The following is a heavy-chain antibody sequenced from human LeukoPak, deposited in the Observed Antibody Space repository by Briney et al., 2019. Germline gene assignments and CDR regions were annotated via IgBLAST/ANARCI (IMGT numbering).Heavy chain of an antibody. CDR3: ARAPGYAPGRNDY. V-gene: IGHV3-21*01. Sequence: GGSLRLSCAASGFTFDDYAMHWVRQAPGKGLEWVSCISSSNSYIYYADSVKGRFTISRDNAKNSLYLQMNSLRAEDTAVYYCARAPGYAPGRNDYWGQGTLVTVSS. J-gene: IGHJ4*02. CDR2: ISSSNSYI. D-gene: IGHD3-16*01. CDR1: GFTFDDYA.